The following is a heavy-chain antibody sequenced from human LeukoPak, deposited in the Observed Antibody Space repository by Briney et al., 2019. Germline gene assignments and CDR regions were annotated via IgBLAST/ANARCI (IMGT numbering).Heavy chain of an antibody. CDR2: IYYSGYT. CDR3: ARTTMVRGTYYMDV. CDR1: GGSISSYY. D-gene: IGHD3-10*01. V-gene: IGHV4-59*01. J-gene: IGHJ6*03. Sequence: SETLSLTCAVYGGSISSYYWSWIRQPPGKGLEWIGYIYYSGYTNYNPSLKSRVTISVDTSKNQFSLKLSSVTAADTAVYYCARTTMVRGTYYMDVWGKGTTVTISS.